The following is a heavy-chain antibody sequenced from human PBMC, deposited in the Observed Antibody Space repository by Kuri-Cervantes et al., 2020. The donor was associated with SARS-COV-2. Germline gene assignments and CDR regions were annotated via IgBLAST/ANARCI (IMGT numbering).Heavy chain of an antibody. CDR3: ARELEVVEAPVDY. V-gene: IGHV1-18*01. J-gene: IGHJ4*02. Sequence: ASVKVSCKASGYTFTSYGISWVRQAPGQGLEWMGWISADNGNTNYAQKLQGRVTMTTDTSTSTAYMELSRLRSDDTAVYYRARELEVVEAPVDYWGQGTLVTVSS. D-gene: IGHD2-15*01. CDR2: ISADNGNT. CDR1: GYTFTSYG.